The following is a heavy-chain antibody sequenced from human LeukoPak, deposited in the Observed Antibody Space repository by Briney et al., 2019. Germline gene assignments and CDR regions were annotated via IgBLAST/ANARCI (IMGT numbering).Heavy chain of an antibody. Sequence: ASVKVSCKASGYTFTSYAMHWVRQAPGQRLEWMGWINAGNGNTKYSQKFQGRVTITRDTSASTAYMELSSLRSEDTAVYYCAREALIAVQFDYWGQGTLVTVSS. V-gene: IGHV1-3*01. D-gene: IGHD6-19*01. J-gene: IGHJ4*02. CDR1: GYTFTSYA. CDR3: AREALIAVQFDY. CDR2: INAGNGNT.